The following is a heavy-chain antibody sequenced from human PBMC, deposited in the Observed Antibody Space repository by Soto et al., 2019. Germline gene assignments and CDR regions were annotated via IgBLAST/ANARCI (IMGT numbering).Heavy chain of an antibody. V-gene: IGHV3-30-3*01. Sequence: QVQLVESGGGVVQPGRSLRLSCAASGFTFSSYAMHWVRQAPGKGLEWVAVISYDGSNKYHADSVKGRFTISRDNSKNTLYLQMNSLRAEDTAVYYCARVGDRYYYYYGMDVWGQGTTVTVSS. CDR2: ISYDGSNK. CDR3: ARVGDRYYYYYGMDV. CDR1: GFTFSSYA. J-gene: IGHJ6*02. D-gene: IGHD3-16*01.